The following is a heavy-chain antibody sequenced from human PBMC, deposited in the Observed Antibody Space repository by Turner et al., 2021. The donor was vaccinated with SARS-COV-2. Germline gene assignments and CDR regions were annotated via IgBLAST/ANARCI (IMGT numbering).Heavy chain of an antibody. J-gene: IGHJ5*02. Sequence: EVQLVESVGGLVQPGGSLRLSCASSGFTVRSNYMSWVRQAPGKGLEWVSVIYSGDSTFYADSVKGRFTNSRDSSKNSLYLQMNSLRTEDTAVYYCARDLNGGRGPWGQGTLVTVSS. V-gene: IGHV3-66*02. CDR3: ARDLNGGRGP. CDR2: IYSGDST. CDR1: GFTVRSNY. D-gene: IGHD1-1*01.